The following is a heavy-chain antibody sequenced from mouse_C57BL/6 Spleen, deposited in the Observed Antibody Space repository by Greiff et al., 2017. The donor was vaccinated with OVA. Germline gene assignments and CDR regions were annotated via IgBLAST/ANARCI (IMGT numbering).Heavy chain of an antibody. J-gene: IGHJ4*01. D-gene: IGHD2-5*01. CDR1: GYTFTSYW. CDR2: IYPGSGST. CDR3: ARIFSSNYLYYAMDY. Sequence: QVQLQQPGAELVKPGASVKISCKASGYTFTSYWITWVKQRPGQGLEWIGDIYPGSGSTNYNEKFKSKATLTVDTSSSTAYMQLSSLTSEDSAVYYCARIFSSNYLYYAMDYWGQGTSVTVSS. V-gene: IGHV1-55*01.